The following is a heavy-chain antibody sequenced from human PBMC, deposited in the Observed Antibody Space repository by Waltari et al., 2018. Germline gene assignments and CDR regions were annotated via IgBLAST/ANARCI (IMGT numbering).Heavy chain of an antibody. CDR3: ARMARKTYSSPVAGRDYYYGMDV. J-gene: IGHJ6*02. CDR1: GFTFSRYW. V-gene: IGHV3-74*01. Sequence: EEQLVESGGGLIQPGESLRVSCAVSGFTFSRYWMNWVRQGPGTGLGWVARINSDGSDTSYADSVKGRFTISRDNAKNTVYLQMKSLRVEDTAVYYCARMARKTYSSPVAGRDYYYGMDVWGLGTTVTVSS. CDR2: INSDGSDT. D-gene: IGHD6-13*01.